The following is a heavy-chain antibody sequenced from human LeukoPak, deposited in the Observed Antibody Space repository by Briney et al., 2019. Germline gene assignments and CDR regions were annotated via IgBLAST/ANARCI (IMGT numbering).Heavy chain of an antibody. V-gene: IGHV4-34*01. J-gene: IGHJ6*04. CDR1: GGSFSGYY. D-gene: IGHD2-2*01. Sequence: SETLSLTCAVYGGSFSGYYWSWIRQPPGKGLEWIGEINHSGSTNYNPSLKSRVTISVDTSKNQFSLKLSSVIAADTAVYYCARSKVVPAAFTRHYYGMDVWGKGTTVTVSS. CDR2: INHSGST. CDR3: ARSKVVPAAFTRHYYGMDV.